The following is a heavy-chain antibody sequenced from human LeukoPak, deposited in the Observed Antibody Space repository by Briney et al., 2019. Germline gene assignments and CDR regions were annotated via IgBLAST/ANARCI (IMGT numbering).Heavy chain of an antibody. CDR2: INHSGST. D-gene: IGHD6-13*01. CDR1: GGSFSGYY. CDR3: ARKTTSSWYDLYYYYGMDV. Sequence: PSETLSLTCAVYGGSFSGYYWSWIRQPPGKGLEWIGEINHSGSTNYNPSLKSRVTISVDTSKNQFYLKLSSVTAADTAVYYCARKTTSSWYDLYYYYGMDVWGQGTTVTVSS. J-gene: IGHJ6*02. V-gene: IGHV4-34*01.